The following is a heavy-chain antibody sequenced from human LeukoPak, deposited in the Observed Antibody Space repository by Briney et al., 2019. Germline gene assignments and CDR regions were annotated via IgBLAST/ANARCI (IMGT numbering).Heavy chain of an antibody. CDR3: ARDSSGSPPHWYFDL. V-gene: IGHV4-61*01. D-gene: IGHD3-22*01. J-gene: IGHJ2*01. CDR1: GYSISSGYY. Sequence: SETLSLTCTVSGYSISSGYYWSWIRQPPGKGLEWIGYIYYSGSTNYNPSLKSRVTISVDTSKNQFSLKLSSVTAADTAVYYCARDSSGSPPHWYFDLWGRGTLVTVSS. CDR2: IYYSGST.